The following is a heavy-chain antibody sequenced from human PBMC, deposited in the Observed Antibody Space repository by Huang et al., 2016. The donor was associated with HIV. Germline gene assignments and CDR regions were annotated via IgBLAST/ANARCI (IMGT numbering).Heavy chain of an antibody. J-gene: IGHJ3*02. CDR3: ARIVGATKNDAFDI. CDR1: GGSISSSSYY. V-gene: IGHV4-39*01. Sequence: QLQLQESGPGLVKTSETLSLTCTVPGGSISSSSYYWGWLRQPQGKGLEWIGSIYYSGSTYYNPSLKSRVNISVDTSKNQFSLKLSSVTAADTAVYYCARIVGATKNDAFDIWGQGTMVTVSS. CDR2: IYYSGST. D-gene: IGHD1-26*01.